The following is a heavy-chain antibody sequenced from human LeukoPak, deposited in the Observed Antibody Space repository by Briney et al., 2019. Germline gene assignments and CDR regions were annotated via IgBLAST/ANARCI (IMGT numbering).Heavy chain of an antibody. V-gene: IGHV4-59*06. Sequence: SETLSLTCTVSGGSISSYYWSWIRQHPGKGLGWIGYIYYSGSTYYNPSLKSRVTISVDTSKNQFSLKLSSVTAADTAVYYCARGRYGYSLGYYYYYMDVWGRGTTVTVSS. CDR1: GGSISSYY. CDR3: ARGRYGYSLGYYYYYMDV. CDR2: IYYSGST. D-gene: IGHD5-18*01. J-gene: IGHJ6*03.